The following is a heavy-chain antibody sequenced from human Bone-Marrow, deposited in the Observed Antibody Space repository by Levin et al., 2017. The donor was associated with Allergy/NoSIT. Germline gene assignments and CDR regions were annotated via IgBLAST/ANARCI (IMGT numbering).Heavy chain of an antibody. CDR3: ARAGSSSDWNPYYFDY. Sequence: GGSLRLSCAASGFTFSSYAMHWVRQAPGKGLEWVAFIWFDGTNKYYADSVKGRFTISRDNSKNTLYLQMNSLRAEDTAVYYCARAGSSSDWNPYYFDYWGQGTLVTVSS. D-gene: IGHD6-19*01. CDR2: IWFDGTNK. J-gene: IGHJ4*02. V-gene: IGHV3-33*01. CDR1: GFTFSSYA.